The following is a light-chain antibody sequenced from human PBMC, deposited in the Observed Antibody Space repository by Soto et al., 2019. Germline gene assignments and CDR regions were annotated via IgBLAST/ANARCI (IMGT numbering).Light chain of an antibody. J-gene: IGKJ4*01. CDR3: QQSYSTPLT. CDR1: QSISSY. V-gene: IGKV1-39*01. Sequence: DIQMTQSPSSLSASVGDRVTITCRASQSISSYLNWYQQKPGKAPKLLIYAASSLQSGVPSRFSGSGSGTDFTLTICSLQREDFATYYCQQSYSTPLTFGGGTKVEIK. CDR2: AAS.